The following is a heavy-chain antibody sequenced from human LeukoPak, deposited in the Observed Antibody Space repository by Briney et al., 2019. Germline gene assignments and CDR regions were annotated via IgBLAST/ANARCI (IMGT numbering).Heavy chain of an antibody. CDR3: ARDFEVVATESWFDP. Sequence: SVKVSCKASGGTFSSYAISWVRQAPGQGLEWMGGIIPIFGTANYAQKFQGRVTITADESTSTAYMELSSLRSEDTAVYYCARDFEVVATESWFDPWGQGTLVTVSS. D-gene: IGHD5-12*01. V-gene: IGHV1-69*13. J-gene: IGHJ5*02. CDR2: IIPIFGTA. CDR1: GGTFSSYA.